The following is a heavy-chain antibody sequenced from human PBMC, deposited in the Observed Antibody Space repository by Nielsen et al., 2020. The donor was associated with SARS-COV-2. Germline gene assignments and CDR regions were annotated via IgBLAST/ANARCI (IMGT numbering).Heavy chain of an antibody. CDR2: INPYSHGT. CDR1: GYTFTSYG. Sequence: ASVKVSCKASGYTFTSYGISWVRQSPGQGLEWMGRINPYSHGTNYAQKFQGTVTMTRDASISTVYMELTSDDTAVYYCARARATIFGLVMSYGMDVWGQGTTVAVSS. CDR3: ARARATIFGLVMSYGMDV. D-gene: IGHD3/OR15-3a*01. V-gene: IGHV1-2*06. J-gene: IGHJ6*02.